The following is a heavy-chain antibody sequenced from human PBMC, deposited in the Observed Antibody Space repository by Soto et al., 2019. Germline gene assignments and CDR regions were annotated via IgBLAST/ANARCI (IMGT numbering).Heavy chain of an antibody. J-gene: IGHJ3*02. D-gene: IGHD3-10*01. V-gene: IGHV3-21*01. Sequence: EVQLVESGGGLVKPGGSLRLSCAASGFTFSSYSMNWVRQAPGKGLEWVSSISSSSSYIYYADSVKGRFTISRDNAKNSMYLQMNSLRAEDTAVYYCARAPPYYGSGSRTTDDAFDIWGQGTMVTVSS. CDR1: GFTFSSYS. CDR3: ARAPPYYGSGSRTTDDAFDI. CDR2: ISSSSSYI.